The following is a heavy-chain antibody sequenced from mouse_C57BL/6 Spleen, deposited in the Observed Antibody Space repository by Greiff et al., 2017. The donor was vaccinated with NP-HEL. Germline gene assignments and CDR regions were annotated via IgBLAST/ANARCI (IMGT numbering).Heavy chain of an antibody. D-gene: IGHD2-4*01. Sequence: QVQLQQSGAELVKPGASVKISCKASGYTFTDYYINWVKQRPGQGLEWIGKIGPGSGSTYYNEKFKGKATLTADKSSSTAYMQLSSLTSEDSAVYFCAREGMDYDYDEGTPDDWGQGTTLTVSS. CDR1: GYTFTDYY. J-gene: IGHJ2*01. CDR2: IGPGSGST. V-gene: IGHV1-77*01. CDR3: AREGMDYDYDEGTPDD.